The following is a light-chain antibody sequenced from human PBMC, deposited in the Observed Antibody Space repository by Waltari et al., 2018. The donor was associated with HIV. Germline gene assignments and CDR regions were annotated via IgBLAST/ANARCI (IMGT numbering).Light chain of an antibody. CDR3: NSRDSSGKYWV. J-gene: IGLJ3*02. CDR1: SLRSYY. CDR2: GKN. V-gene: IGLV3-19*01. Sequence: SSELTQDPAVSVALGQTVRITCQGDSLRSYYASWYQQKPGQAPVLVIYGKNNRPSGIPDRFSGSSSGNTASLTITGAQAEDEADYYCNSRDSSGKYWVFGGGTKLTVL.